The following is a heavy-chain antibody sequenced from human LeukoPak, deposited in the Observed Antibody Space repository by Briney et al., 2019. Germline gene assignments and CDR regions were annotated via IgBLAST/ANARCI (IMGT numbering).Heavy chain of an antibody. CDR2: INNDGSST. V-gene: IGHV3-74*01. J-gene: IGHJ6*02. Sequence: GGSLRLSCAAYGFSFSGYWRRWVRQAPGKGLVWVAGINNDGSSTNYADSVKGRFTISRDNVTNTLSLQMNSLRAEDTAVYYCARAPARIAVAEYYDYGMDVWGQGTTVTVSS. CDR1: GFSFSGYW. CDR3: ARAPARIAVAEYYDYGMDV. D-gene: IGHD6-19*01.